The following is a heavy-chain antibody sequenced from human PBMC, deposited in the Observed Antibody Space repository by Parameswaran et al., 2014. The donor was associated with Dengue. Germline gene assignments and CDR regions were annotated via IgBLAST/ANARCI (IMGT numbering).Heavy chain of an antibody. V-gene: IGHV3-23*01. J-gene: IGHJ4*02. D-gene: IGHD6-19*01. Sequence: VRQAPGKGLEWVSVISGSGGSTYYADSVKGRFTISRDNSKNTLYLQMNSLRAEDTAVYYCAKRAGYNSGWLDYWGQGTLVTVSS. CDR3: AKRAGYNSGWLDY. CDR2: ISGSGGST.